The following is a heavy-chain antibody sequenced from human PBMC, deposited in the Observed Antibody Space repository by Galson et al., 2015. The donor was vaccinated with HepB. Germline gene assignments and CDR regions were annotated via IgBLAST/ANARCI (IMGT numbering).Heavy chain of an antibody. CDR3: ARATGKNIFSY. D-gene: IGHD2/OR15-2a*01. CDR2: ISYDGSNK. V-gene: IGHV3-30-3*01. CDR1: GFTFSSYA. J-gene: IGHJ4*02. Sequence: SLRLSCAASGFTFSSYAMHWVRQAPGKGLEWVAVISYDGSNKYYADSVKGRFTISGDNSKNTLYLQMNSLRAEDTAVYYCARATGKNIFSYWGQGTLVTVSS.